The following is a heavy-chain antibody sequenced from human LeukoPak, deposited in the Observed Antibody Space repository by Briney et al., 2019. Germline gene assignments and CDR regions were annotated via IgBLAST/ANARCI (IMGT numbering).Heavy chain of an antibody. D-gene: IGHD3-10*01. CDR3: ARVAIVRGVKDYYMDV. J-gene: IGHJ6*03. CDR1: GGSISSYY. Sequence: KPSETLSLTCTVSGGSISSYYWSWIRQPPGKGLEWIRCIYYSGSTNYNPSLKSRVTISVDTSNNQFSLKLSSVTAADTAVYYCARVAIVRGVKDYYMDVWGKGTTVTVSS. CDR2: IYYSGST. V-gene: IGHV4-59*01.